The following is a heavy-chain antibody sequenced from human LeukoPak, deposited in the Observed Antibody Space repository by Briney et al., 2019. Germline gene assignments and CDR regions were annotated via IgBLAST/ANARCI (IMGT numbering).Heavy chain of an antibody. D-gene: IGHD6-13*01. CDR3: ARVYSSSWAAPLYYYCGMDV. J-gene: IGHJ6*02. Sequence: SETLSLTRTVSGDSISSYYWSWIRQPPTKGLEWSGYLYYSGSTNYNPSLNRRVTISVDTSKNQFSLKLSSVTDADTAVYYCARVYSSSWAAPLYYYCGMDVWGQGTAVTVSS. CDR2: LYYSGST. CDR1: GDSISSYY. V-gene: IGHV4-59*01.